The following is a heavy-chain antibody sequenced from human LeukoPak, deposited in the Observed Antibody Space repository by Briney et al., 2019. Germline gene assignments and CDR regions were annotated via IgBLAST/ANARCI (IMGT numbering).Heavy chain of an antibody. CDR2: ISGYNGNP. Sequence: ASVKVSCKASGYTFTSYGISWVRQAPGQGLEWMGWISGYNGNPHYAQKFQGRVTMTIDTSTSIASMELKSQRSDDTAVYYCAYAYFYNYGMDVWGQGTTVTVSS. D-gene: IGHD3-9*01. CDR3: AYAYFYNYGMDV. J-gene: IGHJ6*02. V-gene: IGHV1-18*01. CDR1: GYTFTSYG.